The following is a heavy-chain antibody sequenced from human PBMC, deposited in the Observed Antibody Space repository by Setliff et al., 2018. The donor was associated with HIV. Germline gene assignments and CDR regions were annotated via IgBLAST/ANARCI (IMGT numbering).Heavy chain of an antibody. D-gene: IGHD6-19*01. J-gene: IGHJ4*02. CDR2: IYSTGST. Sequence: SETLSLTCAVSGGSISSYYWSWIRQPAGKGLEWIGRIYSTGSTNYNPSLKSRVTMSVDMSKNQFSLELRSVTAADTAIYYCAREHTSVWYVCLDYWGPGTLVTVSS. V-gene: IGHV4-4*07. CDR1: GGSISSYY. CDR3: AREHTSVWYVCLDY.